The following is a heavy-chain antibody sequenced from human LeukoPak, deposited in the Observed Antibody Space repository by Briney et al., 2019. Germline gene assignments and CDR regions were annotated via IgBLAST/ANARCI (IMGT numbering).Heavy chain of an antibody. CDR2: IYPGDSDT. V-gene: IGHV5-51*01. CDR3: ARQGYDILTGYYNDLDY. D-gene: IGHD3-9*01. J-gene: IGHJ4*02. CDR1: GYSFTSYW. Sequence: GESLKISCKGSGYSFTSYWIGWVRHMPGKGLEWMGIIYPGDSDTRYSPSFQGQVTISADKSISTAYLQWSSLKASDTAMYYCARQGYDILTGYYNDLDYWGQGTLVTVSS.